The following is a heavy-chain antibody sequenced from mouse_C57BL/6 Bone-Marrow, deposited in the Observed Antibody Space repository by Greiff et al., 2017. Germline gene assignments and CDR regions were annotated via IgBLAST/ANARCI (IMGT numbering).Heavy chain of an antibody. CDR2: IHPNSGST. V-gene: IGHV1-64*01. CDR1: GYTFTSYW. CDR3: ARLGLYAMDY. Sequence: VQLQQSGAELVKPGASVKLSCKASGYTFTSYWMHWVKQRPGQGLEWIGMIHPNSGSTNYNEKFKSKATLTVDKSSSTAYMQLSSLTSEDSAVYYCARLGLYAMDYWGQGTSVTVSS. J-gene: IGHJ4*01. D-gene: IGHD4-1*01.